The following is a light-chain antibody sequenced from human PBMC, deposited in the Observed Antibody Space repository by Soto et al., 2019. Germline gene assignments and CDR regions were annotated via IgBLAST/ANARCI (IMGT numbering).Light chain of an antibody. J-gene: IGLJ2*01. V-gene: IGLV2-14*01. CDR2: DVS. CDR3: SSYTSSSTLDVV. Sequence: QSALTQPASVSGSPGQSITISCTGTSSDDGGYNYVSWYQQHPGKAPKLMIYDVSNRPSGVSNRFSGSKSGNTASLTISGLQAEDEADYCCSSYTSSSTLDVVFGGGTKLTVL. CDR1: SSDDGGYNY.